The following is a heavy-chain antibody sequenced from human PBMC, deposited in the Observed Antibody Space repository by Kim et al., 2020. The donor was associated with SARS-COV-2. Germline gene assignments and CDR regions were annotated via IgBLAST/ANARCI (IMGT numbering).Heavy chain of an antibody. V-gene: IGHV3-74*01. CDR1: GFSFSNY. Sequence: GGSLRLSCAASGFSFSNYMHWVRQAPGRGLVWVSRINSDGSDTRYADSVKGRFTISRDNAKKTLYLQMNSLRADDTAMYYCINYQTSSGWNWGQGTLVTVSS. J-gene: IGHJ4*02. D-gene: IGHD6-19*01. CDR3: INYQTSSGWN. CDR2: INSDGSDT.